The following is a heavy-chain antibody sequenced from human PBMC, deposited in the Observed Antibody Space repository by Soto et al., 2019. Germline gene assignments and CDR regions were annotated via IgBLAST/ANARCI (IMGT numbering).Heavy chain of an antibody. D-gene: IGHD3-10*01. J-gene: IGHJ5*02. V-gene: IGHV4-59*01. CDR2: TFYGGST. CDR1: GGAISGYY. Sequence: QVQLQESGPGLLKPSETLSLTCSVSGGAISGYYWICIRQPPGKGLEWIGYTFYGGSTNYNPSLKSRVRISSDTSKNNWSLKLSSMTAAGTAVYYCAKLIAGAGSNWFDPWGQGTLVTVSS. CDR3: AKLIAGAGSNWFDP.